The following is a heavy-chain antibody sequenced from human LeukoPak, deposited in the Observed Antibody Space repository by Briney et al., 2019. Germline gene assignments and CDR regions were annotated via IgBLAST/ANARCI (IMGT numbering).Heavy chain of an antibody. CDR2: ISDSGGRT. CDR3: AKDASARPSDY. D-gene: IGHD3-3*01. CDR1: GFTFGSYA. Sequence: GGSLRLSCAASGFTFGSYAMSWFRQAPGKGLEWVSYISDSGGRTYYADSVKGRFTISRDNSKNTLHLQMSSLRAKDAAIYYCAKDASARPSDYWGPGTLVTVSS. V-gene: IGHV3-23*01. J-gene: IGHJ4*02.